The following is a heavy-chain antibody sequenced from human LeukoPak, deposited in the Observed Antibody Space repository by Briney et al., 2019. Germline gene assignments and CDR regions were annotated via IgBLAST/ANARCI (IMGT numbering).Heavy chain of an antibody. Sequence: GGSLRLSCAASGFTFSSYWMHWVRQTPGKGLVWVSRINSDGSSTSYADSVKGRFTISRDNSKNTVYLQMNRLRVEDTALYYCVRSLDYWGQGTLVTVSS. CDR1: GFTFSSYW. CDR2: INSDGSST. CDR3: VRSLDY. J-gene: IGHJ4*02. V-gene: IGHV3-74*01.